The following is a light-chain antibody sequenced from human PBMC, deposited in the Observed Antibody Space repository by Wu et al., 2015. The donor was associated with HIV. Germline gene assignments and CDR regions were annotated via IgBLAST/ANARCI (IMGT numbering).Light chain of an antibody. V-gene: IGKV3-11*01. CDR3: QQRSNWLAP. J-gene: IGKJ4*01. CDR1: QSVSSY. Sequence: EIVLTQSPATLSLSPGERATLSCRASQSVSSYLAWYQQKPGQAPRLLIYDASNRATGIPARFSGSGSGTDFTLTISSLEPEDFAVYYCQQRSNWLAPFGGGTKVEIK. CDR2: DAS.